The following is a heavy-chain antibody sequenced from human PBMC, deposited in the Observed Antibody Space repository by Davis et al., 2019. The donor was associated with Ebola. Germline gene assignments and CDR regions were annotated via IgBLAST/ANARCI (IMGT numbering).Heavy chain of an antibody. Sequence: ASVKVSCKASGYTFTNFGISWVRQAPGQGLEWMGWITTYQGNTNYAQKFQGRVIMTTDTSTSTAYMELRSLRSDDTAVYYCARVSGGWYIWMDYWGQGTLVTVSS. D-gene: IGHD6-19*01. CDR1: GYTFTNFG. CDR2: ITTYQGNT. V-gene: IGHV1-18*01. CDR3: ARVSGGWYIWMDY. J-gene: IGHJ4*02.